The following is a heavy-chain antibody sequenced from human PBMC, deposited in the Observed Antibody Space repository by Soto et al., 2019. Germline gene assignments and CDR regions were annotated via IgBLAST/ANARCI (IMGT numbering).Heavy chain of an antibody. CDR2: IYYSGST. V-gene: IGHV4-39*01. CDR3: ARHRYCPNGACYIEY. D-gene: IGHD2-8*01. J-gene: IGHJ4*02. Sequence: PPETLSRTSTVSGGSISSSSYYGGWSRQPPGKGLEWIGSIYYSGSTYYNPSIKSRVTIYVDTYKNQFSLKLSSVTAADTAVYYCARHRYCPNGACYIEYWGQGTLLTVS. CDR1: GGSISSSSYY.